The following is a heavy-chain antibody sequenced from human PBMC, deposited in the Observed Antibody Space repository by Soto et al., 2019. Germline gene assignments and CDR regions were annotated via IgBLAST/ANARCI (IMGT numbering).Heavy chain of an antibody. Sequence: QVQLQESGPGLVKPSQTLSLTCTVSGGSISSGGYYWTWIRQHPGKGLEWIGYNYYSGITYYNPSLKSRGPSSLDTSKNQFSLKLRSVTAADTAVYYCARGSSIAGLYYGMDVWGQGTTVTVSS. CDR2: NYYSGIT. CDR1: GGSISSGGYY. V-gene: IGHV4-31*03. J-gene: IGHJ6*02. CDR3: ARGSSIAGLYYGMDV. D-gene: IGHD6-6*01.